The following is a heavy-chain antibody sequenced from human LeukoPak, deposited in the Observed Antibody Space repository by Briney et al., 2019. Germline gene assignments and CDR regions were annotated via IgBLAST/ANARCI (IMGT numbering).Heavy chain of an antibody. CDR3: ARLKDYYDSSGYYVNWYFDL. Sequence: SSETLSLTCAVYGGSFSGYYWSWIRQPPGKGLEWIGEINHSGSTNYNPSLKSRVTISVDTSKNQFSLKLSSVTAADTAVYYCARLKDYYDSSGYYVNWYFDLWGRGTLVTVSS. D-gene: IGHD3-22*01. V-gene: IGHV4-34*01. J-gene: IGHJ2*01. CDR2: INHSGST. CDR1: GGSFSGYY.